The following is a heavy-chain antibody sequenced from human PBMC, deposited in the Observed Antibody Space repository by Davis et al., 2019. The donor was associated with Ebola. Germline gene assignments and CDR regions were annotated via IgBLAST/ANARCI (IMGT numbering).Heavy chain of an antibody. CDR3: TRRPDIVLVPAATSHAFDP. CDR1: GFTFSGSA. J-gene: IGHJ5*02. CDR2: IRSKANSYAT. D-gene: IGHD2-2*01. V-gene: IGHV3-73*01. Sequence: GESLKISCAASGFTFSGSAMHWVRQASGKGLEWVGRIRSKANSYATAYAASVKGRFTISRDDSKNTAYLQMNSLKTEDTAVYYCTRRPDIVLVPAATSHAFDPWGQGTLVTVSS.